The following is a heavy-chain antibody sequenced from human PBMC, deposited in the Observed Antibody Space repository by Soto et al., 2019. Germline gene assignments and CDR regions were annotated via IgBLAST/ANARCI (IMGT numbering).Heavy chain of an antibody. CDR2: LNPNTGNS. CDR3: ARRAETNGWNGFGADKYYFDF. CDR1: GYTFTSYD. V-gene: IGHV1-8*01. Sequence: ASVKVSCKASGYTFTSYDIYWVRQATGQGLEWMGWLNPNTGNSGYAQKFQGRITVTSDTSINTVHMELSSLRSEDTAVYYCARRAETNGWNGFGADKYYFDFWGQGTLVTAPQ. J-gene: IGHJ4*02. D-gene: IGHD1-1*01.